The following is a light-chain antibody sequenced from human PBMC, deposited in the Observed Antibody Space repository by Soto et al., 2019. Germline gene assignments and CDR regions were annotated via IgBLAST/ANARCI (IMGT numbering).Light chain of an antibody. J-gene: IGKJ3*01. CDR2: AAS. CDR1: QSVNSH. V-gene: IGKV3-11*01. CDR3: QRYSNWPS. Sequence: ELTQSPGTLSLSPGDRATLSCRARQSVNSHLAWYQQNPGQAPKRLICAASSRATGIPARFSGSGSGTDFTLTISSLESEDFAFYYCQRYSNWPSFGPGTKVDI.